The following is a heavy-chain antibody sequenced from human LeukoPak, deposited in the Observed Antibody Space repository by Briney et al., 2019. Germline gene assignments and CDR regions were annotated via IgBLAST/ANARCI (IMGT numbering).Heavy chain of an antibody. Sequence: GGSLRLSCAASGFTFSSYSMNWVRQAPGKGLEWVSSISSSSSYIYYADSVKGRFTISRDNAKNSLYLQMNSLRAEDTAVYYCARDSTYYYVSSGYPPDYWGQGTLVTVSS. CDR3: ARDSTYYYVSSGYPPDY. CDR1: GFTFSSYS. J-gene: IGHJ4*02. D-gene: IGHD3-22*01. V-gene: IGHV3-21*01. CDR2: ISSSSSYI.